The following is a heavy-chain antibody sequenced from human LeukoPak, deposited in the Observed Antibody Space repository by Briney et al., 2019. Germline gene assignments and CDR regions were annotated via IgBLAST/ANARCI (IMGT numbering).Heavy chain of an antibody. CDR2: ISWDGGST. J-gene: IGHJ3*02. V-gene: IGHV3-43*01. Sequence: GGSLRLSCAASGFTFDDYTMHWVRQAPGKGLEWVSLISWDGGSTYYADSVKGRFTISRDNAKNSLYLQMNSLRAEDTAVYYCASMAVAPPNDAFDIWGQGTMVTVSS. CDR1: GFTFDDYT. CDR3: ASMAVAPPNDAFDI. D-gene: IGHD6-19*01.